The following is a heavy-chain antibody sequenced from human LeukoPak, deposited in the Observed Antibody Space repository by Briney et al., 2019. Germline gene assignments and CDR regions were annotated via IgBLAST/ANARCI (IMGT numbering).Heavy chain of an antibody. V-gene: IGHV1-8*01. CDR2: MNPNSGNT. CDR1: GYTFTSYD. CDR3: ARDGSDYGGNSEPDSDY. Sequence: ASVKVSCKASGYTFTSYDINWVRQATGQGLEWMGWMNPNSGNTSYAQKFQGRVTMTRDTSTSTVYMELSSLRSEDTAVYYCARDGSDYGGNSEPDSDYWGQGTLVTVSS. J-gene: IGHJ4*02. D-gene: IGHD4-23*01.